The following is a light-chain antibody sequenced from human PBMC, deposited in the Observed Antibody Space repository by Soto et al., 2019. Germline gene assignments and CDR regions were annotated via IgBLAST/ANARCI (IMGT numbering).Light chain of an antibody. V-gene: IGLV2-18*02. CDR3: SSYTSSSTL. Sequence: QSVLTQPPSVSGSPGQSVTISCTGTSSDVGSYNRVSWYQQPPGTAPKLMIYEVSNRPSGVPDRFSGSKSGNTASLTISGLQAEDEADYYCSSYTSSSTLFGGGIKLTVL. CDR2: EVS. CDR1: SSDVGSYNR. J-gene: IGLJ2*01.